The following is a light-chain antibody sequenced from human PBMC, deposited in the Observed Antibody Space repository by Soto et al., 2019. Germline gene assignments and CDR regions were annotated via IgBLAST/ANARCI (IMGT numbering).Light chain of an antibody. V-gene: IGKV3-15*01. J-gene: IGKJ3*01. Sequence: EIVLTQTPATLSVSPGERAILSCRANQSVSSNLAWYQQKPGQAPRLLIYGASSRATGIPARFSGSGFQTEFPLTISSLQSEDFAVYYCQQYETWPPRFTFGPGTKVDIK. CDR3: QQYETWPPRFT. CDR1: QSVSSN. CDR2: GAS.